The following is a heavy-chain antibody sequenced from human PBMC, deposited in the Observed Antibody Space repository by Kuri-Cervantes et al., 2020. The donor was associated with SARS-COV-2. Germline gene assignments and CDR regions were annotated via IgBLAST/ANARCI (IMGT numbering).Heavy chain of an antibody. V-gene: IGHV3-23*01. CDR1: GFTFSNAW. J-gene: IGHJ2*01. Sequence: LSLTCAASGFTFSNAWMSWVRQAPGKGLEWVSAISGSGGSTYYADSVKGRFTISRDNSKNTLYLQMNSLRAEDAAVYYCAKGGMTTVTALDWYFDLWGRGTLVTVSS. D-gene: IGHD4-17*01. CDR3: AKGGMTTVTALDWYFDL. CDR2: ISGSGGST.